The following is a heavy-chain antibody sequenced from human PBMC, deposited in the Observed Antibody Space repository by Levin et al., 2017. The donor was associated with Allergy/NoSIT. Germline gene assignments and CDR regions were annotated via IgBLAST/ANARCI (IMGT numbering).Heavy chain of an antibody. CDR3: ARGVATIGTAYDL. D-gene: IGHD6-13*01. CDR2: INHSGST. V-gene: IGHV4-34*01. Sequence: SQTLSLTCAVYGGSFSGHYWTWIRQFPGKGLEWIGEINHSGSTTYNPSLTSRVTVSVDTSKNQFSLKLSSVTAADTALYYCARGVATIGTAYDLWGQGTKVTVSS. J-gene: IGHJ3*01. CDR1: GGSFSGHY.